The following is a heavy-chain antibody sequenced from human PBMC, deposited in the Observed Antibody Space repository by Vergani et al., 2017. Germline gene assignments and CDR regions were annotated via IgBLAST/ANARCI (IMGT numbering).Heavy chain of an antibody. CDR3: ARTYYYDTSGLNLDI. Sequence: QVQLQESGPGLVKPSETLSLTCTVSGGSISSYYWSWIRQPPGKGLGWIGYIYYSGSTNCNPSLKSRVTISVDTSKNQFSLKLSSVTAADTAVYYCARTYYYDTSGLNLDIWGQGTMVTVSS. D-gene: IGHD3-22*01. CDR1: GGSISSYY. CDR2: IYYSGST. V-gene: IGHV4-59*01. J-gene: IGHJ3*02.